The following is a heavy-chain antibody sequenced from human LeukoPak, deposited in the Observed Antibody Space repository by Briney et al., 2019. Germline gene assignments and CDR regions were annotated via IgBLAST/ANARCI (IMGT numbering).Heavy chain of an antibody. D-gene: IGHD6-6*01. CDR1: GGSISSYY. J-gene: IGHJ5*02. CDR3: ARDLGQLASHWFDP. V-gene: IGHV4-59*01. CDR2: IYYSGST. Sequence: PSETLSLTCTVSGGSISSYYWSWIRQPPGKGLEWIGYIYYSGSTNYNPSLKSRVTISVDTSKNQFSLKLSSVTAADTAVYYCARDLGQLASHWFDPWGQGTLVTVSS.